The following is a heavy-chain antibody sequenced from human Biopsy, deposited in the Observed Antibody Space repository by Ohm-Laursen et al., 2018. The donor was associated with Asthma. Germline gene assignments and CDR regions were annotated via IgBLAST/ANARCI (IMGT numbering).Heavy chain of an antibody. D-gene: IGHD5-18*01. Sequence: TLSLTCPVSGASITTSPSYWSWLRLLPGKGLEWIGCIYYSGETFFNPSIKNPLFMSLDSSKNQFSLKMTSVTVADTAVYFCARNLPGYTYGPFEDRGQGTLVTVSS. V-gene: IGHV4-31*01. CDR2: IYYSGET. CDR1: GASITTSPSY. J-gene: IGHJ4*02. CDR3: ARNLPGYTYGPFED.